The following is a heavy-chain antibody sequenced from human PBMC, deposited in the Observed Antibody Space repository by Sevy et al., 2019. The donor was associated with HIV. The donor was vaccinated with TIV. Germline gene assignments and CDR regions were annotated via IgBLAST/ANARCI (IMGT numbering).Heavy chain of an antibody. V-gene: IGHV1-24*01. Sequence: ASVKFSCKVSGYTLTEVSMHWVRHCPGKGLEWMGRFDPEDGETIYAQTFQGRITMTEDTSTDTAYMELRSLRSEDTAVYHCATAREYYSDSSGYLDYWGQGTLVTVSS. D-gene: IGHD3-22*01. J-gene: IGHJ4*02. CDR1: GYTLTEVS. CDR2: FDPEDGET. CDR3: ATAREYYSDSSGYLDY.